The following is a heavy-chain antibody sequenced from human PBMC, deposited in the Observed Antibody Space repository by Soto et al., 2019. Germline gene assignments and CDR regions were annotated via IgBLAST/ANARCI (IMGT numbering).Heavy chain of an antibody. Sequence: GASVKVSCKASGYTLTGYYRHWVRQAPGQGLEWMGWINPNSGGTNYAQKFQGWVTMTRDTSISTAYMELSRLRSDDTAVYYCARGDTIFGVVIIRRYAFDIWGQGTMVTVSS. D-gene: IGHD3-3*01. CDR2: INPNSGGT. J-gene: IGHJ3*02. CDR3: ARGDTIFGVVIIRRYAFDI. V-gene: IGHV1-2*04. CDR1: GYTLTGYY.